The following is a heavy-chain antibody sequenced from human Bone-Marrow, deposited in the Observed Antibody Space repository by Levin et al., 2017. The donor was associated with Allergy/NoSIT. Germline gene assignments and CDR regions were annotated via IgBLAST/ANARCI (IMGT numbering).Heavy chain of an antibody. Sequence: GESLKISCAASGFTFSSYAMHWVRQAPGKGLEWVAVISYDGSNKYYADSVKGRFTISRDNSKNTLYLQMNSLRAEDTAVYYCARGSYSSSWDIDYWGQGTLVTVSS. D-gene: IGHD6-13*01. CDR2: ISYDGSNK. J-gene: IGHJ4*02. V-gene: IGHV3-30*04. CDR3: ARGSYSSSWDIDY. CDR1: GFTFSSYA.